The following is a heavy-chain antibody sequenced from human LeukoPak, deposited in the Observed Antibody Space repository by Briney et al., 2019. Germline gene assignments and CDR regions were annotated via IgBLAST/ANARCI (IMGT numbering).Heavy chain of an antibody. CDR2: ISWNSGSI. CDR3: AKDFFTGDYGDYFAFDI. V-gene: IGHV3-9*01. CDR1: GFTFDDYA. Sequence: PGGSLRLSCAASGFTFDDYAMHWVRQAPGKGLEWVSGISWNSGSIGYADSVKGRFTISRDNAKNSLYLQMNSLRAEDTALYYCAKDFFTGDYGDYFAFDIWGQGTMVTVSS. J-gene: IGHJ3*02. D-gene: IGHD4-17*01.